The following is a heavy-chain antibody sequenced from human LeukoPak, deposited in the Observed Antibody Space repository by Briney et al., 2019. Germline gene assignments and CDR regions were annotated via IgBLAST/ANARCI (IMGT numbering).Heavy chain of an antibody. V-gene: IGHV1-2*06. Sequence: ASVKVPCKASGYTFTGYYMHWVRQAPGQGLEWMGRINPNSGGTNYAQKFQGRVTMTRDTSISTAYMELSRLRSDDTAVYYCARDLDHYYDGSRHFDYWGQGTLVTVSS. CDR1: GYTFTGYY. CDR2: INPNSGGT. D-gene: IGHD3-22*01. J-gene: IGHJ4*02. CDR3: ARDLDHYYDGSRHFDY.